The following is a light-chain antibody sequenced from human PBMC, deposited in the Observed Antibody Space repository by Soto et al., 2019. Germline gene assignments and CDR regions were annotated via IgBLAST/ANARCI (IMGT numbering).Light chain of an antibody. Sequence: EIVLTQSPGTLSLSQGERATLSCRASQSLSTDYLAWYQQKPGQAPRLLIYAASTRATGIPDRFSGSGSGTDFTLTISRLGPEDFAVYYCQQYDSSSYTFGQGTKLEIK. J-gene: IGKJ2*01. CDR2: AAS. CDR3: QQYDSSSYT. V-gene: IGKV3-20*01. CDR1: QSLSTDY.